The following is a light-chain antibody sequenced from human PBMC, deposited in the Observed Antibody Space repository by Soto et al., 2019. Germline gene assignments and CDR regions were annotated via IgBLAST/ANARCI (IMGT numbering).Light chain of an antibody. V-gene: IGKV3-11*01. CDR1: QSVSGY. J-gene: IGKJ3*01. Sequence: EIVLTQSPATLSLSPGERATLSCRASQSVSGYLAWYQQKPGQAPRLLIYYASKRASGIPARFSGSGSGTDYTLTITSLEPEDFAVSYCQKCSDWPPIFGPGTKVDIK. CDR2: YAS. CDR3: QKCSDWPPI.